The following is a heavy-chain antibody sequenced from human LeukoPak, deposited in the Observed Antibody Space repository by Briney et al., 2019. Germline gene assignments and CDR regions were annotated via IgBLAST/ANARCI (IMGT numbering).Heavy chain of an antibody. CDR1: GFTFSDYY. Sequence: KPGGSLRLSRAASGFTFSDYYMSWIRQAPGKGLEWVSCISGRGSYTNHADSVKGRFTISRDSAKNSLYLQMNSLRAEDTAVYYCARGNSSSPSFDDDAFDIWGQGTMVTVSS. J-gene: IGHJ3*02. D-gene: IGHD6-6*01. CDR3: ARGNSSSPSFDDDAFDI. CDR2: ISGRGSYT. V-gene: IGHV3-11*06.